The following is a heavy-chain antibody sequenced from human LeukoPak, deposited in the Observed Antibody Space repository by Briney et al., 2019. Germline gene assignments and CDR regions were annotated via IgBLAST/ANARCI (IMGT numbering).Heavy chain of an antibody. CDR1: RYSIRSDYY. D-gene: IGHD3-22*01. J-gene: IGHJ4*02. V-gene: IGHV4-38-2*02. Sequence: SETLSLTCSVSRYSIRSDYYWGWIRQPPGKGLEWIASIYHSGYTYYSASLKSRVTLSVDTSKNQFSLNLRSVTAADTAVYYCARSGRDGSGYYLRYFDYWGQGSLVIVSS. CDR2: IYHSGYT. CDR3: ARSGRDGSGYYLRYFDY.